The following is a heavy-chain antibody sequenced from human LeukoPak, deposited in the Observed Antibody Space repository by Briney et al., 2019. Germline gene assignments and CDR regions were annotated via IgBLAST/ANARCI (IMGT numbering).Heavy chain of an antibody. CDR3: TTTIYGDYPDAFDI. Sequence: GGSLRLSCAASGFTFSGSAMHWVRQASGKGLEWVGRIRSKANSYATAYAASVKGRFTISRDDSRNTAYLQMNSLKTEDTAVYYCTTTIYGDYPDAFDIWGQGTMVTVSS. D-gene: IGHD4-17*01. CDR2: IRSKANSYAT. J-gene: IGHJ3*02. V-gene: IGHV3-73*01. CDR1: GFTFSGSA.